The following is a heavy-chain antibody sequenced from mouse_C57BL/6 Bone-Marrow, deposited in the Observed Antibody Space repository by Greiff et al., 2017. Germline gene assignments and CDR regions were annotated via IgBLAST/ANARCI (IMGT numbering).Heavy chain of an antibody. CDR3: ARAGSRGYFDV. J-gene: IGHJ1*03. V-gene: IGHV5-6*01. CDR2: ISSGGSYT. D-gene: IGHD1-1*02. CDR1: GFTFSSYG. Sequence: EVKLQESGGDLVKPGGSLKLSCAASGFTFSSYGMSWVRQTPDKRLEWVATISSGGSYTYYPDSVKGRFTISRDNSKNTLYLKMSSLKSEDTAMYYCARAGSRGYFDVWGTGTTVTVSS.